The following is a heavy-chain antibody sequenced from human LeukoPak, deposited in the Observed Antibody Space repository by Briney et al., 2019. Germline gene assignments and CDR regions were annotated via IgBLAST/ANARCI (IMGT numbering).Heavy chain of an antibody. CDR3: ARDEAYSSGWGNWFDP. J-gene: IGHJ5*02. CDR2: IYTSGST. D-gene: IGHD6-19*01. Sequence: PSETLSLTCTVSGGSISSYYWSWIREPAGKGLEWIGRIYTSGSTNYNPSLKSRVTMSVDTSKNQFSLKLSSVTAADTAVYYCARDEAYSSGWGNWFDPWGQGTLVTVSS. CDR1: GGSISSYY. V-gene: IGHV4-4*07.